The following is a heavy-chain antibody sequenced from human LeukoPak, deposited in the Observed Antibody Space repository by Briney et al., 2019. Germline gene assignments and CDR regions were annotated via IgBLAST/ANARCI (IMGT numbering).Heavy chain of an antibody. J-gene: IGHJ3*02. Sequence: GGSLRLSCAASGFTFSSYAMHWVRQAPGKGLEYDSSISSNGGSTFHADSVKGRFTIARDISKNTLYLQMGSLRAEDMAVYYCARSNLLAYCGGDCYRGAFDIWGQGTMVTVSS. D-gene: IGHD2-21*01. CDR1: GFTFSSYA. V-gene: IGHV3-64*02. CDR3: ARSNLLAYCGGDCYRGAFDI. CDR2: ISSNGGST.